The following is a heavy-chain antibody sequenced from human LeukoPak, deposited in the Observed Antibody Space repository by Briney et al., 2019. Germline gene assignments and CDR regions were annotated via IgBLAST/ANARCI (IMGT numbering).Heavy chain of an antibody. Sequence: SETLSLTCAVYAGPFSCYYWSWIRQPPGKGLEWMGETNHSGSNNYNTSPKSRITISVDTSKNQSSLRLSAVTAADTAVYYCARDRRVDIVVVPAANRYADAFDIWGQGTTVTVSS. CDR2: TNHSGSN. D-gene: IGHD2-2*03. V-gene: IGHV4-34*01. CDR3: ARDRRVDIVVVPAANRYADAFDI. CDR1: AGPFSCYY. J-gene: IGHJ3*02.